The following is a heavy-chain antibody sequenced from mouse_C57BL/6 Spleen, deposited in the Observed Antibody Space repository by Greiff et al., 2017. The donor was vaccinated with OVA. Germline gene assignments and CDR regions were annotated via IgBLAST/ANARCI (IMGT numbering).Heavy chain of an antibody. J-gene: IGHJ2*01. Sequence: EVKLQESGPGLVKPSQSLSLTCSVTGYSITSGYYWNWIRQFPGNKLEWMGYISYDGSNNYNPSLKNRISITRDTSKNQFFLKLNSVTTEDTATYYCARDSSGYVGIFDYWGQGTTLTVSS. D-gene: IGHD3-2*02. V-gene: IGHV3-6*01. CDR1: GYSITSGYY. CDR2: ISYDGSN. CDR3: ARDSSGYVGIFDY.